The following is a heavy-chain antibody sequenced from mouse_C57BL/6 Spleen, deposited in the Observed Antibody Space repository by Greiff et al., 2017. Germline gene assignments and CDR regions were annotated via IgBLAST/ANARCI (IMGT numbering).Heavy chain of an antibody. D-gene: IGHD2-12*01. Sequence: QVQLKQSGPELVKPGASVKISCKASGYAFSSSWMNWVKQRPGQGLEWIGRIYPGDGDTNYNGKFKGKATLTADKSSSTSYMHLSSLTSEDSAVYSCASTTHFDYWGQGTTLTVSS. CDR1: GYAFSSSW. CDR3: ASTTHFDY. J-gene: IGHJ2*01. V-gene: IGHV1-82*01. CDR2: IYPGDGDT.